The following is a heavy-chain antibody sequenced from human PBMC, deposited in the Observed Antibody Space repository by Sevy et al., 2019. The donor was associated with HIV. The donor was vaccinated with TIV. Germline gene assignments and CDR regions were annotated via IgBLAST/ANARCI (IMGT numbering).Heavy chain of an antibody. Sequence: GGSLRLSCAASGFTFTEFVMSWVRQAPGKGLEWVSTINSGGGSTYYADSVKGRFTISRDNSQNTLDLQMNSLRAEDTAVYFCVGRRYSYTYSWSYHFDYWGQGALVTVSS. J-gene: IGHJ4*02. CDR2: INSGGGST. D-gene: IGHD5-18*01. CDR1: GFTFTEFV. CDR3: VGRRYSYTYSWSYHFDY. V-gene: IGHV3-23*01.